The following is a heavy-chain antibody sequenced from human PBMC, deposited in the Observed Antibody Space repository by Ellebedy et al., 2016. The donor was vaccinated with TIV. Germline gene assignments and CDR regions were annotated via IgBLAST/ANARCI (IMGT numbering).Heavy chain of an antibody. CDR1: GYNFNNYY. D-gene: IGHD2-21*01. CDR3: ARRDRHNAFDM. Sequence: ASVKVSCKASGYNFNNYYLHWVRQAPGQGLEWMGIIDPSDTSPTYAPKLQGRVTMTSDTSTSTVYMELNSLRSEEQAVYYCARRDRHNAFDMWGQGTMVTVSS. V-gene: IGHV1-46*02. CDR2: IDPSDTSP. J-gene: IGHJ3*02.